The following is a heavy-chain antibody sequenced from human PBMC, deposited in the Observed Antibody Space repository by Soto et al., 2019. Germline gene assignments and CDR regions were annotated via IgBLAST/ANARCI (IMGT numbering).Heavy chain of an antibody. CDR3: ARGPDILTGYYPYYYYGMDV. Sequence: SETLSLTCAVYGGSFSGYYWSWIRQPPGKGLEWIGEINHSGSTNYNPSLKSRVTISVDTSKNQFSLKLSSVTAADTAVYYCARGPDILTGYYPYYYYGMDVWGQGTTVTVSS. V-gene: IGHV4-34*01. D-gene: IGHD3-9*01. CDR1: GGSFSGYY. J-gene: IGHJ6*01. CDR2: INHSGST.